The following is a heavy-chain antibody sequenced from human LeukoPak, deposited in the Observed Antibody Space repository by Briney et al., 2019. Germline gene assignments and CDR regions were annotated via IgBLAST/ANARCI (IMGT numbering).Heavy chain of an antibody. CDR2: INHSGST. Sequence: KPSETLSLTCAVYGGSFSGYYWSWIRQPPGKGLEWIGEINHSGSTNYNPSLKSRVTISVDTSKNQFSLKLSSVTAADTAVYYCAIASGATRPYAFDIWGQGTMVTVSS. CDR3: AIASGATRPYAFDI. J-gene: IGHJ3*02. V-gene: IGHV4-34*01. D-gene: IGHD1-26*01. CDR1: GGSFSGYY.